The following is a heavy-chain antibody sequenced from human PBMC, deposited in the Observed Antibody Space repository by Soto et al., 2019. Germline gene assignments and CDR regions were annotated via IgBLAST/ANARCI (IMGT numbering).Heavy chain of an antibody. CDR1: GFTFSGSA. J-gene: IGHJ6*02. D-gene: IGHD5-12*01. Sequence: PGGSLRLSCAASGFTFSGSAMHWVRQASGKGLEWVGRIRSKANSYATAYAASVKGRFTISRDDSKSIAYLQMNSLKTEDTAVYYCTRERWLQFRVVEYYGMDVWGQGTTVTVSS. CDR3: TRERWLQFRVVEYYGMDV. V-gene: IGHV3-73*01. CDR2: IRSKANSYAT.